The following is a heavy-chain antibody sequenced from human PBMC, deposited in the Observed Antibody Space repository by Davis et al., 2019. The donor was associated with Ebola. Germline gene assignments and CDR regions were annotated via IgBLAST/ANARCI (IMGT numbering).Heavy chain of an antibody. J-gene: IGHJ6*03. V-gene: IGHV1-69*13. D-gene: IGHD2-2*01. CDR1: GGTFSSYA. Sequence: SVKVSCKASGGTFSSYAISWVRQAPGRGLEWMGGIIPIFGTANYAQKFQGRVTITADEYTSTAYMELSSLRSEDTAVYYCATTYCSSTSCFYYYYYYMDVWGKGTTVTVS. CDR3: ATTYCSSTSCFYYYYYYMDV. CDR2: IIPIFGTA.